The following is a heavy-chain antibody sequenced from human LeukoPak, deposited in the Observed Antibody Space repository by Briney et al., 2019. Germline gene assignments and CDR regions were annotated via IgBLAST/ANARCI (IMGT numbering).Heavy chain of an antibody. CDR3: ARELFPSMVGGSYLPSDY. J-gene: IGHJ4*02. D-gene: IGHD1-26*01. Sequence: GRSLRLSCAASEFTFSSYAMHWVRQAPGKGLEWVAVISYDGSNKYYADSVKGRFTISRDNSKNTLYLQMNSLRAEDTAVYYCARELFPSMVGGSYLPSDYWGQGTLVTVSS. CDR2: ISYDGSNK. V-gene: IGHV3-30-3*01. CDR1: EFTFSSYA.